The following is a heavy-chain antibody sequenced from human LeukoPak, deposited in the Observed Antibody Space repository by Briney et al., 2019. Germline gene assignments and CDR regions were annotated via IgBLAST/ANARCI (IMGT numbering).Heavy chain of an antibody. J-gene: IGHJ1*01. CDR3: ARGGAARLHFQN. CDR2: INHSGST. D-gene: IGHD6-6*01. Sequence: SETLSLTCAVYGGSFSGYYWSWIRQPPGKGLEWIGEINHSGSTNYNPSLQSRVTISVDTSKNQFSLNLNSVTAADTAVYYCARGGAARLHFQNWGQGTLVTVSS. V-gene: IGHV4-34*01. CDR1: GGSFSGYY.